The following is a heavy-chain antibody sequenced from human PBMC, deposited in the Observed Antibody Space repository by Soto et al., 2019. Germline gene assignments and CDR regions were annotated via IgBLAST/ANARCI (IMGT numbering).Heavy chain of an antibody. V-gene: IGHV3-23*01. CDR2: IRASGTST. J-gene: IGHJ4*02. CDR1: GFTFSSYA. D-gene: IGHD2-8*01. CDR3: AKEWSDARTREKCGLVDY. Sequence: EVQLLESGGGLVQPGGSLRLSCAASGFTFSSYAMAWVRQAPGKGLEWVSTIRASGTSTYYADSVEGRFSISRDNSMSTLYLQMNSLRAKNTAVYYCAKEWSDARTREKCGLVDYWGQGALVTVSS.